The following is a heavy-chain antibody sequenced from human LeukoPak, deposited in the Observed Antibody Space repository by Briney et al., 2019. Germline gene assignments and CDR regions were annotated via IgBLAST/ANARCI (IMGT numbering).Heavy chain of an antibody. CDR1: GFTFSKPS. CDR3: TPDSFDWAVAGS. D-gene: IGHD6-13*01. Sequence: PGGSLRLSCAAYGFTFSKPSMSWVRQAPGKGLEWVGLIRTESDAGTTGYTAAVKGRFTISRDDSKNTLYLQMNSLKIEDTAVYCWTPDSFDWAVAGSWRQGTLVPVSS. CDR2: IRTESDAGTT. J-gene: IGHJ4*02. V-gene: IGHV3-15*07.